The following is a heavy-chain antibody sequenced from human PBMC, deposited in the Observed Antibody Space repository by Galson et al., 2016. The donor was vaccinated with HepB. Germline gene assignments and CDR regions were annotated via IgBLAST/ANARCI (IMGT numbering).Heavy chain of an antibody. D-gene: IGHD1-1*01. CDR1: GGSISSYY. CDR3: ARRRTTLESRYQLDV. V-gene: IGHV4-59*01. Sequence: SETLSLTCSLTGGSISSYYWSWIRQPPGQGLEWIGHGYYTGSSDYNPSLKSRVSISVDTSKNQFSLRLNSVTTADTAVYYCARRRTTLESRYQLDVWGKGTTVTVSS. J-gene: IGHJ6*04. CDR2: GYYTGSS.